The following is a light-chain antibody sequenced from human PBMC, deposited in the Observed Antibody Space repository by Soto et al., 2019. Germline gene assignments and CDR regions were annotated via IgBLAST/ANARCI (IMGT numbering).Light chain of an antibody. CDR1: QDINSW. Sequence: DIQMTQSASALSEFVFDRVTITCLASQDINSWLAWYQQKPGKAPKLLIYKASSLQSGVPSRFSGRGSGTEFTLTISSLQPDDFATYYCQQYESYPTFGQGTRLEMK. CDR2: KAS. J-gene: IGKJ5*01. CDR3: QQYESYPT. V-gene: IGKV1-5*03.